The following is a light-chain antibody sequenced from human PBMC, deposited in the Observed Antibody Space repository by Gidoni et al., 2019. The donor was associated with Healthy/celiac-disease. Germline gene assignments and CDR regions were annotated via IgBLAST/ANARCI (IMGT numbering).Light chain of an antibody. V-gene: IGKV3-11*01. CDR1: QSVSSY. J-gene: IGKJ3*01. Sequence: EIVLTQSPATLSLSPGERATLSCRASQSVSSYLAWYQQTPGQAPRLLIYDASNRATGIPARFSGSGSGTDFTLTISSLEPEDFAVYYCQQRSTPFTFGPXTKVDIK. CDR3: QQRSTPFT. CDR2: DAS.